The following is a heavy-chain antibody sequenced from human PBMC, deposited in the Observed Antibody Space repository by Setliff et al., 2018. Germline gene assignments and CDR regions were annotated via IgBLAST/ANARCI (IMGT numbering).Heavy chain of an antibody. Sequence: HLGGSLRLSCATSGFTFSTHAMHWARQAPGKGLDWVAMIWSDGNTTYYADSVKGRFAISRDNAENSLYLQMNSLRAEDTAVYYCARSETCHSTHCSPYDYWGQGTPVTVSS. CDR2: IWSDGNTT. CDR3: ARSETCHSTHCSPYDY. CDR1: GFTFSTHA. D-gene: IGHD2-2*01. V-gene: IGHV3-33*01. J-gene: IGHJ4*02.